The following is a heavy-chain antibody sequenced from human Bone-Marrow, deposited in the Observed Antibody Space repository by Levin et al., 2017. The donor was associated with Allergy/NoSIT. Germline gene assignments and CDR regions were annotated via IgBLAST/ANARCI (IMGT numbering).Heavy chain of an antibody. Sequence: SQTLSLTCAVSGGSVNSDTYYWSWIRQPPGKRLEWIGYVDYSGDTNYNPSFKSRVTISLDTSKNQFSLKLTSVTAADTAIYYCARDFGGYSFGWYFHLWGRGTLVTVSS. CDR2: VDYSGDT. CDR3: ARDFGGYSFGWYFHL. J-gene: IGHJ2*01. D-gene: IGHD5-12*01. V-gene: IGHV4-61*01. CDR1: GGSVNSDTYY.